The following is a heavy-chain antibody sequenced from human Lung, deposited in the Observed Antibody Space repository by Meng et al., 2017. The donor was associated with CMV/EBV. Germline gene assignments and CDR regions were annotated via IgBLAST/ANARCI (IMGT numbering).Heavy chain of an antibody. CDR3: ARVAPPSVHLDY. D-gene: IGHD3-3*02. J-gene: IGHJ4*02. Sequence: GESLKISCAASGFTFRDYYMSWIRQAPGKGLEWVSYISSSGSNTYYADSVKGRFTITGDNARNSLSLQMNSLRAEDTADYYCARVAPPSVHLDYWGKGTLVTVSS. CDR1: GFTFRDYY. CDR2: ISSSGSNT. V-gene: IGHV3-11*01.